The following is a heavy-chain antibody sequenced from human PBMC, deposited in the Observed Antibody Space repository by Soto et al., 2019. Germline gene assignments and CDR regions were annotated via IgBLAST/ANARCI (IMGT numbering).Heavy chain of an antibody. CDR2: IYHSGST. J-gene: IGHJ6*03. D-gene: IGHD2-2*01. CDR3: AREALGICSSTSCSQWLYYYYYIDV. Sequence: QVQLQESGPGLVKPSGTLSLTCAVSSGSISSSNWWSWVRQPPGKGLEWIGEIYHSGSTNYNPSLQSLVTTSVDKSKNQFSLKLSSVTAADTAVYYCAREALGICSSTSCSQWLYYYYYIDVWGKGTTVTVSS. CDR1: SGSISSSNW. V-gene: IGHV4-4*02.